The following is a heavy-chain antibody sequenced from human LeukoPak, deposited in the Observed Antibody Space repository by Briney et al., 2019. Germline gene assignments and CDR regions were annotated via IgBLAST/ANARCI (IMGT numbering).Heavy chain of an antibody. Sequence: GSLRLSCAASGFTFSSYWMNWVRQAPGKGLEWVSYISSSSSTIYYADSVKGRFTISRDNAENSLYLQMNSLRAEDTAVYYCARAFRDVIFDSWGQGTLVTVSS. CDR1: GFTFSSYW. D-gene: IGHD5-24*01. V-gene: IGHV3-48*04. CDR3: ARAFRDVIFDS. CDR2: ISSSSSTI. J-gene: IGHJ4*02.